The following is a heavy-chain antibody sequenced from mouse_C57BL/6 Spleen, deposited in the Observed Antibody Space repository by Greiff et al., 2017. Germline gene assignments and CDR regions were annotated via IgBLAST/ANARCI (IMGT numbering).Heavy chain of an antibody. CDR1: GYTFTSYW. V-gene: IGHV1-52*01. D-gene: IGHD1-1*01. Sequence: QVQLQQPGAELVRPGSSVKLSCKASGYTFTSYWMHWVKQRPIQGLEWIGNIDPSDSETHYNQKFKDKATLTVDKSSSTAYMQLSSLTSEDSAVYYCARCHYYGGSDWYFDVWGTGTTVTVSS. CDR2: IDPSDSET. J-gene: IGHJ1*03. CDR3: ARCHYYGGSDWYFDV.